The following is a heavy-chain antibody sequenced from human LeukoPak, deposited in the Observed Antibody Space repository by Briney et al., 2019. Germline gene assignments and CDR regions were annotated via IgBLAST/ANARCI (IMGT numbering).Heavy chain of an antibody. CDR2: ISYDGSNK. Sequence: GGSLRLSCAASGFTFSSYAMHWVRQAPGKGLEWVAVISYDGSNKYYADSVKGRFTISRDNSKNTLYLQMNSLRAEDTAVYYCARGAAAGGYYYYMDVWGKGTTVTVSS. CDR3: ARGAAAGGYYYYMDV. J-gene: IGHJ6*03. CDR1: GFTFSSYA. V-gene: IGHV3-30-3*01. D-gene: IGHD6-13*01.